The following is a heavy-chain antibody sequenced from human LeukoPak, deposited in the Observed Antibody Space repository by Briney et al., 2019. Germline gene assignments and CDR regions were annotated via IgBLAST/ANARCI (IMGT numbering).Heavy chain of an antibody. CDR2: IIPIFGTA. V-gene: IGHV1-69*01. CDR1: GGTFSSYA. J-gene: IGHJ4*02. Sequence: VKVSCKASGGTFSSYAISWVRQAPGQGLEWMGGIIPIFGTANYAQKFQGRVTITADESTSTAYMELSSPRSEDTAVYYCASPLGGATTWAHLGYFDYWGQGTLVTVSS. D-gene: IGHD1-26*01. CDR3: ASPLGGATTWAHLGYFDY.